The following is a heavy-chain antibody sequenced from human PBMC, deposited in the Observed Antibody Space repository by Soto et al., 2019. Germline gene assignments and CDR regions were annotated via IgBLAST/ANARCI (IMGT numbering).Heavy chain of an antibody. CDR1: GGSFSGYY. J-gene: IGHJ4*02. CDR3: ARVDDY. CDR2: INHRGST. V-gene: IGHV4-34*01. Sequence: QVQLQQWGAGLLKPSETLSLTCAVYGGSFSGYYWSWIRQSPGKGLEWIGEINHRGSTKYNPSLKSRVTISVDTSKNQFSLKLSSVTAADTAVHYCARVDDYWGQGTLVTVSS.